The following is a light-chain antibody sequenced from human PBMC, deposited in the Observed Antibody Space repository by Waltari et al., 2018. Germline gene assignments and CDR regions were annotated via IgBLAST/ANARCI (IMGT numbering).Light chain of an antibody. V-gene: IGKV1-39*01. CDR1: ESIGRY. CDR2: AAS. CDR3: QQSYTSPYT. Sequence: DIQMTQSPSSLSASVGDRITITCRASESIGRYLNWYQQRPGKAPKLHIYAASNLQIGAPSRFSGSGPGTAFTLTISSLQPEDSATYYCQQSYTSPYTFGQGT. J-gene: IGKJ2*01.